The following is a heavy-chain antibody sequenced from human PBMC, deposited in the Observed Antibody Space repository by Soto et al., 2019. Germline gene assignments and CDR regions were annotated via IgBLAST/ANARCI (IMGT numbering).Heavy chain of an antibody. CDR1: GGSISSSNW. D-gene: IGHD6-13*01. V-gene: IGHV4-4*02. CDR3: ARNEAAAGTFKALVDY. Sequence: PSETLSLTCSVSGGSISSSNWWSWVRQPPGKGLEWIGEIYHSGSTNYNPSLKSRVTISVDKSKNQFSLKLSSVTAADTAVYYCARNEAAAGTFKALVDYWGQGTLVTVSS. CDR2: IYHSGST. J-gene: IGHJ4*02.